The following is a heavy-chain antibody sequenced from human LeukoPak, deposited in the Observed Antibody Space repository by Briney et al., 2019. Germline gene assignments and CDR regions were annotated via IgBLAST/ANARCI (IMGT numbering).Heavy chain of an antibody. V-gene: IGHV1-8*01. CDR1: GYTFTSYD. D-gene: IGHD2-2*01. CDR3: ARGCSSTSCYSDY. CDR2: MSPNSGNT. Sequence: ASVKVSCKASGYTFTSYDINRVRQATGQGLEWMGWMSPNSGNTGYAQKFQGRVTMTRNTSISTAYMELSSLRSEDTAVYYCARGCSSTSCYSDYWGQGTLVTVSS. J-gene: IGHJ4*02.